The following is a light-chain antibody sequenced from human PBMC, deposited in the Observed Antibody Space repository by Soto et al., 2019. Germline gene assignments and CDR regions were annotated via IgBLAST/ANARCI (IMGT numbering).Light chain of an antibody. Sequence: DIQMTQSPSSLSASVGDRVTITCQASQDISNYLNWYQQKPGKAPKLLIYDASNLETGVPSRFSESRSGTDFTFTISNLQPEDIATYYCQQYDNLPSITFGQGTRLDIK. CDR1: QDISNY. V-gene: IGKV1-33*01. CDR2: DAS. J-gene: IGKJ5*01. CDR3: QQYDNLPSIT.